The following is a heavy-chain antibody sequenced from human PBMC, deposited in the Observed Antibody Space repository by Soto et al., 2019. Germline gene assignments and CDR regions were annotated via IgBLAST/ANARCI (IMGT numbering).Heavy chain of an antibody. V-gene: IGHV1-18*01. J-gene: IGHJ4*01. CDR3: ATRSSAFDY. CDR2: ITTDKGET. CDR1: GYTFTSYG. Sequence: ASVKVSCKTSGYTFTSYGISWVRQAPGQGLEWMGWITTDKGETTYAQKFQGRVTMTTDTSTSTAYMEMRSLRSDDTAVYYCATRSSAFDYWG.